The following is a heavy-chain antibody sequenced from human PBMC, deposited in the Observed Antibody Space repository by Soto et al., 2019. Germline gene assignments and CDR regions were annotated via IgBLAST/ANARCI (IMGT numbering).Heavy chain of an antibody. CDR1: GLTFRRYD. J-gene: IGHJ5*02. CDR2: IGTAGDT. V-gene: IGHV3-13*01. CDR3: ARGGAGRSIHTWFDP. D-gene: IGHD3-3*01. Sequence: QPGGSQGLSGAAAGLTFRRYDIHWVRQATGKGLEWVSAIGTAGDTYYPGYVKGRFTISRENAKNSLYLQMNSLRAEDTAVYYCARGGAGRSIHTWFDPWGQAT.